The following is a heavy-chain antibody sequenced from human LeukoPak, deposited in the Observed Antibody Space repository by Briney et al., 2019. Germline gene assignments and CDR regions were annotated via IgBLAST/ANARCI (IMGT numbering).Heavy chain of an antibody. V-gene: IGHV1-69*05. CDR1: GGTFSSYA. D-gene: IGHD2-2*01. J-gene: IGHJ3*02. Sequence: SVKLSCKASGGTFSSYAISWVRQAPGQGLEWMGRIIPIFGTANYAQKFQRSVTITTDEYTSTAYMELSSLRSEDTAVYYCARSPALRYCSSTSCPMFAFDIWGQGTMVTVSS. CDR2: IIPIFGTA. CDR3: ARSPALRYCSSTSCPMFAFDI.